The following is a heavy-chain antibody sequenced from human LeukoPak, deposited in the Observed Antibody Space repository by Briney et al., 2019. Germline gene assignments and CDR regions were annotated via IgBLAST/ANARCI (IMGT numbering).Heavy chain of an antibody. D-gene: IGHD3-3*01. J-gene: IGHJ4*02. CDR3: ARDGSFITIFGVVHSTSYFDY. CDR1: GYTFTGYY. CDR2: INPNSGGT. V-gene: IGHV1-2*02. Sequence: PSVKVSCKASGYTFTGYYMHWVRQAPGQGLEWMGWINPNSGGTNYAQKFQGRVTMTRDTSISTAYMELSRLRSDDTAVYYCARDGSFITIFGVVHSTSYFDYWGQGTLVTVSS.